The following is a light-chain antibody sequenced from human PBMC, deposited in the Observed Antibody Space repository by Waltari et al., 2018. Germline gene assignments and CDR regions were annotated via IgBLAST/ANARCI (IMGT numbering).Light chain of an antibody. Sequence: QSALTQPASVSGSPGQSITISCTGTTSDVGSYTLVSWYQHHPGKAPKLMIFEVSERPSGVSNRFSGYKSGNTASLTISGLQAEDEADYHCCSYAGNSIYVFGTGTRVTVL. CDR1: TSDVGSYTL. V-gene: IGLV2-23*02. CDR3: CSYAGNSIYV. J-gene: IGLJ1*01. CDR2: EVS.